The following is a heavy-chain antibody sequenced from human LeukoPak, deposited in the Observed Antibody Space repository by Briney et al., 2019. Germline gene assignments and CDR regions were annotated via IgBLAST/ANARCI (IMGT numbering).Heavy chain of an antibody. Sequence: GGSLRLSCAASGFTFSSYAMHWVRQAPGKGLEWVAVISYDGSNKYYADSVKGRFTISRDNSKNTLYLQMNSLRAEDTAVYYCARPGESGYSYGYFDYWGQGTLVTVSS. CDR3: ARPGESGYSYGYFDY. V-gene: IGHV3-30*04. CDR1: GFTFSSYA. D-gene: IGHD5-18*01. CDR2: ISYDGSNK. J-gene: IGHJ4*02.